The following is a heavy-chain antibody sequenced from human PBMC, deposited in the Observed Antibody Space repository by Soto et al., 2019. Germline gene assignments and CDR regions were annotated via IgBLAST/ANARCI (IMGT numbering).Heavy chain of an antibody. V-gene: IGHV4-31*03. J-gene: IGHJ6*03. CDR2: IYYSGST. Sequence: SETLSLTCTVSGGSISSGGYYWSWIRQHPGKGLEWIGYIYYSGSTYYNPSLKSRVTISVDTSKNQFSLKLSSVTAADTAVYYCAYSGYESYYYYYMDVWGKGTTVTVSS. CDR3: AYSGYESYYYYYMDV. D-gene: IGHD5-12*01. CDR1: GGSISSGGYY.